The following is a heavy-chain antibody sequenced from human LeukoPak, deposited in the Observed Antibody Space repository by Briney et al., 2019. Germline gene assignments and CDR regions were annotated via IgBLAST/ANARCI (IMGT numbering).Heavy chain of an antibody. Sequence: PGGSLRLSCAASGFTFRSYAMSWVRRAPGKGLEWVSYISSSGSTIYYADSVKGRFTISRDNAKNSLYLQMNSLRAEDTAVYYCARDPRLGELSLIYWGQGTLVTVSS. J-gene: IGHJ4*02. V-gene: IGHV3-48*04. CDR3: ARDPRLGELSLIY. CDR1: GFTFRSYA. CDR2: ISSSGSTI. D-gene: IGHD3-16*02.